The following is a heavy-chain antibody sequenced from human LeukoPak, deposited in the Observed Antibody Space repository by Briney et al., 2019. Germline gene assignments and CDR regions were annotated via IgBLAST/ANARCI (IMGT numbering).Heavy chain of an antibody. Sequence: SVKVSCKASGGTFSSYAISWVRQAPGQGLEWMGGIIPIFGTANYAQKFQGRVTITADESTSTAYMELSSLRSEDTAVYHCARGPLNCSSTSCYRLDYYYMDVWGKGTTVTVSS. V-gene: IGHV1-69*01. J-gene: IGHJ6*03. D-gene: IGHD2-2*01. CDR2: IIPIFGTA. CDR3: ARGPLNCSSTSCYRLDYYYMDV. CDR1: GGTFSSYA.